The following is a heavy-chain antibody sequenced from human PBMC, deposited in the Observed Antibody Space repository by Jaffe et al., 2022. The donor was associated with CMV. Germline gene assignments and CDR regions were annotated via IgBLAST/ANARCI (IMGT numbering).Heavy chain of an antibody. D-gene: IGHD3-9*01. J-gene: IGHJ4*02. CDR2: ISSSSSYI. Sequence: EVQLVESGGGLVKPGGSLRLSCAASGFTFSSYSMNWVRQAPGKGLEWVSSISSSSSYIYYADSVKGRFTISRDNAKNSLYLQMNSLRAEDTAVYYCARDVAPVRYFDWLSVTTLDYWGQGTLVTVSS. CDR3: ARDVAPVRYFDWLSVTTLDY. V-gene: IGHV3-21*01. CDR1: GFTFSSYS.